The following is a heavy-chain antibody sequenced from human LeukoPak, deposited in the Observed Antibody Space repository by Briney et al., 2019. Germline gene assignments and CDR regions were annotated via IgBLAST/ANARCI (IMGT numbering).Heavy chain of an antibody. CDR1: GYTFTSYD. CDR3: ARDGSSGWYGLGYYYYGMDV. CDR2: MDPNSGNT. D-gene: IGHD6-19*01. V-gene: IGHV1-8*01. J-gene: IGHJ6*02. Sequence: ASVKVSCKASGYTFTSYDINWVRQATGQGLEWMGWMDPNSGNTGYAQKFQGRVTMTRNTSISTAYMELSSLRSEGTAVYYCARDGSSGWYGLGYYYYGMDVWGQGTTVTVSS.